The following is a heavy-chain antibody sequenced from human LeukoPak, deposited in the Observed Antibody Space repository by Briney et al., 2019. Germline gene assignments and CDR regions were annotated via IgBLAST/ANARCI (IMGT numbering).Heavy chain of an antibody. CDR1: GFTVSSNY. CDR2: IYSGGST. Sequence: GGSLRLSCAASGFTVSSNYMSWVRQAPGKGLEWVSVIYSGGSTYYADSEKGRFTISRDNSKNTLYLQMNSLRAEDTAVYYCARTASHMITFGGVAFDYWGQGTLVTVSS. J-gene: IGHJ4*02. D-gene: IGHD3-16*01. CDR3: ARTASHMITFGGVAFDY. V-gene: IGHV3-66*01.